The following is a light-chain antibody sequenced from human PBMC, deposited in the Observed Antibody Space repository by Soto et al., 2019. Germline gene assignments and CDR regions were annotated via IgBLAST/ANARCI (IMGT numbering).Light chain of an antibody. CDR3: QEYGSSPIT. Sequence: EIVLTQSPGTLSLSPGERATLSCRASQSVSSSYLAWYQQKPGQAPRLLIYGASSRATGIPDRFSGSGSGTGFTLTISRLEPEDFAVYYCQEYGSSPITFXQGTRLEIK. V-gene: IGKV3-20*01. CDR1: QSVSSSY. J-gene: IGKJ5*01. CDR2: GAS.